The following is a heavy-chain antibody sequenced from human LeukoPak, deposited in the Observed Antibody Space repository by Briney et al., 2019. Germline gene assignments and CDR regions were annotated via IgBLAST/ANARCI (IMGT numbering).Heavy chain of an antibody. CDR3: AELGITMIGGV. J-gene: IGHJ6*04. CDR2: ISSSSSTI. Sequence: PGGSLRLSCVASGFMFASVGMNWVRKAPGKGLEWVSYISSSSSTIYYADSVKGRFTISRDNAKNSLYLQMNSLRAEDTAVYYCAELGITMIGGVWGKGTTVTISS. V-gene: IGHV3-48*01. CDR1: GFMFASVG. D-gene: IGHD3-10*02.